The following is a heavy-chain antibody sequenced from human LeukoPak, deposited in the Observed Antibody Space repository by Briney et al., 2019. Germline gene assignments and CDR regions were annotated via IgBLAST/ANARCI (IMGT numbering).Heavy chain of an antibody. J-gene: IGHJ4*02. Sequence: GRSLRLSCAVSGFPFDDYAMHWVRQAPGKGLEWVSGISWNSDSIGYADSVKGRFTISRDNAKNSLYLQMYSLRVEDTAFYYCAKDISGWSYPRGPFDYWGQGTLVTVSS. V-gene: IGHV3-9*01. D-gene: IGHD5-18*01. CDR3: AKDISGWSYPRGPFDY. CDR1: GFPFDDYA. CDR2: ISWNSDSI.